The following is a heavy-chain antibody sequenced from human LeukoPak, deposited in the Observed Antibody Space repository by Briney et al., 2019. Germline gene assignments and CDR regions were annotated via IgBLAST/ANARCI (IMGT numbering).Heavy chain of an antibody. D-gene: IGHD3-16*01. CDR1: GFTFSNAW. J-gene: IGHJ6*03. Sequence: GGSLRLSCAASGFTFSNAWMSWVRQAPGKGLEWVGRIKSKTDGGTTDYAAPVKGRFTISRDDSKNTLYLQMNSLKTEDTAVYYCTTGDLTYYYYYYMDVWGKGTTVTVSS. CDR3: TTGDLTYYYYYYMDV. V-gene: IGHV3-15*01. CDR2: IKSKTDGGTT.